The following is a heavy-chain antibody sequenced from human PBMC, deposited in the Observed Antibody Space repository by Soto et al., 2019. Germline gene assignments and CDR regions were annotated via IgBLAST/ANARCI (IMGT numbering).Heavy chain of an antibody. J-gene: IGHJ4*02. CDR2: INPDGSEK. V-gene: IGHV3-7*01. CDR1: GFTFSSFW. CDR3: SRSLDS. Sequence: GVSLRLSCAASGFTFSSFWMDWVRQAPGKGLEWVANINPDGSEKHYVDSVKGRFTISRDNAKNSLYLQMSSVTAEDSALYYWSRSLDSLGQGTRVTV.